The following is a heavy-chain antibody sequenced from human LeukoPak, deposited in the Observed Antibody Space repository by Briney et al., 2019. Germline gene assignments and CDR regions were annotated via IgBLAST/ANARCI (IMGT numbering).Heavy chain of an antibody. CDR3: ARGGTRHYDILTGYYLITHYFDY. CDR1: GFTFSSYE. J-gene: IGHJ4*02. Sequence: PGGSLRLSCAASGFTFSSYEVNWVRQAPGKGLEWVSYISSSGSTIYYADSVKGRFTISRDKAKNSLYLQMKSLRAEDTAVYYCARGGTRHYDILTGYYLITHYFDYWGQGTLVTVSS. V-gene: IGHV3-48*03. D-gene: IGHD3-9*01. CDR2: ISSSGSTI.